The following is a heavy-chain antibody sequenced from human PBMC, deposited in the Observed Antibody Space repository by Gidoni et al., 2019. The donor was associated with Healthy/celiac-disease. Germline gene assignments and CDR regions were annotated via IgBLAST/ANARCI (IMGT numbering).Heavy chain of an antibody. CDR3: AREDYDFWSGLGTNWFDP. D-gene: IGHD3-3*01. V-gene: IGHV1-18*01. CDR1: GYTFTSYG. CDR2: ISAYNGNT. Sequence: QVQLVQSGAEVKKHGASVKVSCKASGYTFTSYGISWVRQAPGQGLEWMGWISAYNGNTNYAQKLQGRVTMTTDTSTSTAYMELRSLRSDDTAVYYCAREDYDFWSGLGTNWFDPWGQGTLVTVSS. J-gene: IGHJ5*02.